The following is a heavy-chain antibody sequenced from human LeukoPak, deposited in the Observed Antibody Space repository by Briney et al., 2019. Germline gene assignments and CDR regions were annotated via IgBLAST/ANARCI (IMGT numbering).Heavy chain of an antibody. V-gene: IGHV4-39*01. D-gene: IGHD6-19*01. J-gene: IGHJ4*02. CDR1: GGSISSYY. CDR2: IYYSGST. CDR3: ARHIPGIAVAGIPNFFDY. Sequence: SETLSLTCTVSGGSISSYYWGWIRQPPGKGLEWIGSIYYSGSTYYNPSLKSRVTISVDTSKNQFSLKLSSVTAADTAVYYCARHIPGIAVAGIPNFFDYWGQGTLVTVSS.